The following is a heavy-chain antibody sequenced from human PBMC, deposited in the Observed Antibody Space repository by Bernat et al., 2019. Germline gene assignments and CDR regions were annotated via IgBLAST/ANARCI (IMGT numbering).Heavy chain of an antibody. V-gene: IGHV3-23*04. CDR1: GFTFSSYA. D-gene: IGHD1-7*01. Sequence: EVQLVESGGGLVQPGGSLRLSCAASGFTFSSYAMSWVRQAPGKGLEWVSAISGSGGSTYYADSVKGRFTISRDNSKNSLYLQMNSLRAEDTAVYYCANDLAGTTASYYYYMDVWGKGTTVTVSS. CDR2: ISGSGGST. CDR3: ANDLAGTTASYYYYMDV. J-gene: IGHJ6*03.